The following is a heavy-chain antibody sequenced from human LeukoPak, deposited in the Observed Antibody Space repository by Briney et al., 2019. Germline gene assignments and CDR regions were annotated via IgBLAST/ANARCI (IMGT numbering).Heavy chain of an antibody. CDR3: AREGLDS. CDR2: KNPNTGNT. CDR1: GYTLTELS. Sequence: ASVKVSCKVSGYTLTELSIHWVRQAPGKGLEWMGWKNPNTGNTGYAQKFQGRVTITTDTSINTASMELSSLRSDDTAVYYCAREGLDSWGQGTLVTVSS. J-gene: IGHJ4*02. V-gene: IGHV1-8*03.